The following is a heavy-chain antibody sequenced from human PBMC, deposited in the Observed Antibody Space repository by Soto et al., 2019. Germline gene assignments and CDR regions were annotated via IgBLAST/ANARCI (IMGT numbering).Heavy chain of an antibody. Sequence: SETLSLTCTVSGGSIXDYYWSLIRQPAGKGLEWIGRIYTSGSTDYNPSLKSRVTISIDTSKNQFSLKVTSMTAADTAVYYCARERREEIHDGYDIDPWGQGILVTVSS. CDR1: GGSIXDYY. J-gene: IGHJ5*02. CDR3: ARERREEIHDGYDIDP. V-gene: IGHV4-4*07. CDR2: IYTSGST. D-gene: IGHD5-12*01.